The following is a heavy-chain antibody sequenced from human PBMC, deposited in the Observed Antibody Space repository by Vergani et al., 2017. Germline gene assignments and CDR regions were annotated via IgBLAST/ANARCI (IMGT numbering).Heavy chain of an antibody. CDR2: VTSNSRSQ. CDR3: AREYSSSSGRGFDV. Sequence: EVQVVESGGGLVQPGGSLRLSCAASGFIFSDHYMDWVRQAPGKGLEWVSSVTSNSRSQSYADSVKGRFTISRDSGKNSLFLQMNSLRDEDTAVYYCAREYSSSSGRGFDVWGQGTKVSVSS. V-gene: IGHV3-48*02. D-gene: IGHD6-6*01. J-gene: IGHJ3*01. CDR1: GFIFSDHY.